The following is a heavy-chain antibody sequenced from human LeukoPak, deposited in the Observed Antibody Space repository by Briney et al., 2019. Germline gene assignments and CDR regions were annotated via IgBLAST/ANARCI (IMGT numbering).Heavy chain of an antibody. Sequence: GESLKISCKGSGYRFTTYWIAWVRQIPGKGLEWMGIFFPGDSDTRYSTSFQGQVTISADKSISTAYLQWSSLKASDTAMYHCAKHRYYGSGSYRAPFDYWGQGTLVTVSS. V-gene: IGHV5-51*01. J-gene: IGHJ4*02. CDR2: FFPGDSDT. CDR3: AKHRYYGSGSYRAPFDY. CDR1: GYRFTTYW. D-gene: IGHD3-10*01.